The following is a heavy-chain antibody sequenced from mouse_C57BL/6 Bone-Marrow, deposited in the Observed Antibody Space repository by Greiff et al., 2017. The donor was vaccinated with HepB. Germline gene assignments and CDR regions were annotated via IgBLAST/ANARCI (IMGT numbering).Heavy chain of an antibody. D-gene: IGHD1-1*01. CDR3: ARKGYYYGSSYHWYFDV. Sequence: VQLKESGPGLVAPSQSLSITCTVSGFSLTSYAISWVRQPPGKGLEWLGVIWTGGGTNYNSALKSRLSISKDNSKSKVFLKMNSLQTDDTARYYCARKGYYYGSSYHWYFDVWGTGTTVTVSS. CDR1: GFSLTSYA. V-gene: IGHV2-9-1*01. J-gene: IGHJ1*03. CDR2: IWTGGGT.